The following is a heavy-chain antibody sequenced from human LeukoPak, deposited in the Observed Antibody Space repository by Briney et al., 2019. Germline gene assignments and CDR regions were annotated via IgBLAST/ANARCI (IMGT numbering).Heavy chain of an antibody. CDR1: TDPITNGYS. CDR3: AKTDYGHYSGFEV. Sequence: PSETLSLTCVVSTDPITNGYSWGWVRQPPGKGLEWIGSFYLSGSTHYNPSLRSRVTISVDKSKNQFSLSVRSVTAADTAVYFCAKTDYGHYSGFEVWGQGIMVTVSS. D-gene: IGHD4-17*01. V-gene: IGHV4-38-2*01. CDR2: FYLSGST. J-gene: IGHJ3*01.